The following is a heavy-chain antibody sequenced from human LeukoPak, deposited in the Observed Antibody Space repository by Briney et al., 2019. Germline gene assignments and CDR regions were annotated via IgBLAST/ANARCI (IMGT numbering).Heavy chain of an antibody. D-gene: IGHD6-6*01. CDR3: AREYSSSSGRSFDY. J-gene: IGHJ4*02. Sequence: GGSLRLSCAASAFTFSGYSMNWVRQAPGKGPEWDSYISPSATTIYYADSVKGRFTISRDNAKNSLYLQMNSLRAEDTAVYYCAREYSSSSGRSFDYWGQGTLVTVSS. CDR2: ISPSATTI. CDR1: AFTFSGYS. V-gene: IGHV3-48*01.